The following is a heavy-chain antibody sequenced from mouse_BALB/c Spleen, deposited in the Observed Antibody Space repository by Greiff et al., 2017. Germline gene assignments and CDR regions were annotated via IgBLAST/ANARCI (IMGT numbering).Heavy chain of an antibody. V-gene: IGHV14-3*02. J-gene: IGHJ4*01. CDR3: ARGDNYAMDY. Sequence: VQLKQSGAELVKPGASVKLSCTASGFNIKDTYMPWVKQRPEQGLEWIGRIDPANGNTKYDPKFQGKSTITADTSSNTAYLQLSSLTSEDTAVYYCARGDNYAMDYWGQGTSVTVSS. CDR2: IDPANGNT. CDR1: GFNIKDTY. D-gene: IGHD2-13*01.